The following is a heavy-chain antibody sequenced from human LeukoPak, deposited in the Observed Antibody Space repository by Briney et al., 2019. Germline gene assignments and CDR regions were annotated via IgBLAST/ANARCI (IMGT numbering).Heavy chain of an antibody. Sequence: SETLSLTCTVSGGSISSSSYYWGWIRQPPGKGLGWIGSIYYSGSTYYNPSLKSRVTISVDTSKNQFSLKLTSLTAADTAVYYCARREQWLVQGAFDIWGQGTMVTVSS. CDR3: ARREQWLVQGAFDI. D-gene: IGHD6-19*01. CDR2: IYYSGST. J-gene: IGHJ3*02. CDR1: GGSISSSSYY. V-gene: IGHV4-39*01.